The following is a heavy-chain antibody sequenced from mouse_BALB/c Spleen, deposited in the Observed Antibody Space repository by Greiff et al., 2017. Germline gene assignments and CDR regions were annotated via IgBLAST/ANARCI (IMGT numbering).Heavy chain of an antibody. J-gene: IGHJ3*01. Sequence: EVQLQESGPGLVKPSQSLSLTCTVTGYSITSDYAWNWIRQFPGNKLEWMGYISYSGSTSYNPSLKSRISITRDTSKNQFFLQLNSVTTEDTATYYCARERGWLLRGFAYWGQGTLVTVSA. V-gene: IGHV3-2*02. CDR2: ISYSGST. CDR3: ARERGWLLRGFAY. D-gene: IGHD2-3*01. CDR1: GYSITSDYA.